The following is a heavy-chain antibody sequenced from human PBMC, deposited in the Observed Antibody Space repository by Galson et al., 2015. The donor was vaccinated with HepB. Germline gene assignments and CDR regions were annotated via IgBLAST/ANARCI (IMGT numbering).Heavy chain of an antibody. CDR1: GFDVRTSI. D-gene: IGHD2/OR15-2a*01. Sequence: SLRLSCAVSGFDVRTSIMHWYRQAPGKGLEWVAYKSSRSIYYADSVRGRFTISGDTDKNSLLLQMNSLSDEDTALYRCARDFRWASDLWGRGTLVIVSS. CDR3: ARDFRWASDL. J-gene: IGHJ2*01. V-gene: IGHV3-48*02. CDR2: KSSRSI.